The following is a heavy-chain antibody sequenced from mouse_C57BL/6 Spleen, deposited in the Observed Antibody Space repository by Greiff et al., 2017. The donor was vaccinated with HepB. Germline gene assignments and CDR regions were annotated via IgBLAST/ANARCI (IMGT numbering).Heavy chain of an antibody. CDR3: ARAPYYSNPGFAY. J-gene: IGHJ3*01. Sequence: EVMLVESGGGLVKPGGSLKLSCAASGFTFSSYAMSWVRQTPEKRLEWVATISDGGSYTYYPDNVKGRFTISRDNAKNNLYLQMSHLKSEDTAMYYCARAPYYSNPGFAYWGQGTLVTVSA. D-gene: IGHD2-5*01. V-gene: IGHV5-4*03. CDR1: GFTFSSYA. CDR2: ISDGGSYT.